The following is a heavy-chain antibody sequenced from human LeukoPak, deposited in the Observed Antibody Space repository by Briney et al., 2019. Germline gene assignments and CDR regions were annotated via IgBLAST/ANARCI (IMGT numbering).Heavy chain of an antibody. CDR3: AGVSFSSGWYRDY. D-gene: IGHD6-19*01. CDR2: IYSGGST. V-gene: IGHV3-53*01. J-gene: IGHJ4*02. Sequence: GGSLRLSCAASGFTDYMTWVRQAPGKGLEWVSVIYSGGSTYYADSVKGRFSVSRDNSKNTQYLQMNSLRAEDTAVYYCAGVSFSSGWYRDYWGQGTLVTVSS. CDR1: GFTDY.